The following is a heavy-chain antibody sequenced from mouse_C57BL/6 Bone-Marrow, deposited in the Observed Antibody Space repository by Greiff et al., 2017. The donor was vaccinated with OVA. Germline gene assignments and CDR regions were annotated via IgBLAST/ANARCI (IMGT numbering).Heavy chain of an antibody. V-gene: IGHV1-59*01. D-gene: IGHD2-4*01. Sequence: VQLQQPGAELVRPGTSVQLSCKASGYTFTSYWMHWVKQRPGQGLEWIGVIDPSDSYTNYNQKFKGKATLTVDTSSSTAYMQLSSLTSEDSAVYYCARAGNDYDVDYWGQGTTLTVSS. J-gene: IGHJ2*01. CDR1: GYTFTSYW. CDR3: ARAGNDYDVDY. CDR2: IDPSDSYT.